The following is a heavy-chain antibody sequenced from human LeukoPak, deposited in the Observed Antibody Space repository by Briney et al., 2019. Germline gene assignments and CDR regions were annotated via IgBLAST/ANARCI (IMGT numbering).Heavy chain of an antibody. V-gene: IGHV3-48*03. CDR3: AREMDLPIAAAGFSLDY. J-gene: IGHJ4*02. CDR2: ITSSGSTM. D-gene: IGHD6-13*01. Sequence: GGSLRLSCVASGFTLSNYEMNWVRQAPGKGLEWVSYITSSGSTMYCADSVKGRFTISRDNAKNSLYLQMNSLRAEDTAVYYCAREMDLPIAAAGFSLDYWGQGTLVTVSS. CDR1: GFTLSNYE.